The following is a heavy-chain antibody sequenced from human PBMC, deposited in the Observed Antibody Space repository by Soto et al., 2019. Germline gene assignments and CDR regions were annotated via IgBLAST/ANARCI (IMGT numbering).Heavy chain of an antibody. V-gene: IGHV5-51*01. CDR2: IYPGNSDT. CDR1: GYSFTSYW. J-gene: IGHJ4*02. D-gene: IGHD4-17*01. CDR3: ARLYGDYGHY. Sequence: GESLKISCEAFGYSFTSYWIGWVRQMPGKGLEWMGIIYPGNSDTRYSPPFQGQVTISADKSISTAYLQWSSLKASDTATYFCARLYGDYGHYWGQGTLVTVSS.